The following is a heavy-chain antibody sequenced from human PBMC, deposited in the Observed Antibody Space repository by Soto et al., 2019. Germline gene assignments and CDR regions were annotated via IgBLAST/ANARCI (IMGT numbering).Heavy chain of an antibody. J-gene: IGHJ6*02. V-gene: IGHV1-2*02. D-gene: IGHD2-8*01. CDR1: GYTFTGYS. CDR2: ISPNSGGT. Sequence: SVKVSCKTSGYTFTGYSIHWVRQAPGQGLEWMGWISPNSGGTNYAQKFQGRVAMTTDTSISTAYMELSRLRSDDTAVYYCAREVNGDIVLMVYAIPVDYYYGMDVWGQGTTVTVSS. CDR3: AREVNGDIVLMVYAIPVDYYYGMDV.